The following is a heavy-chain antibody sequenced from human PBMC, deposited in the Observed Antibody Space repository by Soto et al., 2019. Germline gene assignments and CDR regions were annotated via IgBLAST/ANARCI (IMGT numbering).Heavy chain of an antibody. V-gene: IGHV4-30-2*01. CDR2: IYHSGST. Sequence: QLQLQESGSGLVKPSQTLSLTCAVSGGSISSGGYSWSWIRQPPGKGLEWIGYIYHSGSTYYNPSPRSRVTLPVDSSMNQFSLKLSSVTAAATAVYYCARAGGLGAVAVDYWGQGTLVTVSS. J-gene: IGHJ4*02. CDR3: ARAGGLGAVAVDY. CDR1: GGSISSGGYS. D-gene: IGHD6-19*01.